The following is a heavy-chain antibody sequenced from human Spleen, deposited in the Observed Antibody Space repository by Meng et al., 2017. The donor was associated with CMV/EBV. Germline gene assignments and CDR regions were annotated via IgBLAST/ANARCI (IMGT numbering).Heavy chain of an antibody. Sequence: QVQLQQWGAGLLKPSETLSLTCAVYGGSFSGYYWSWIRQPPGKGLEWIGEINHSGSTNYNPSLKSRVTISVDTSKNQFSLKLSSVTAADTAVYYCAIVPAARGGLSWCDPWGQGTLVTVSA. CDR3: AIVPAARGGLSWCDP. J-gene: IGHJ5*02. D-gene: IGHD2-2*01. CDR1: GGSFSGYY. V-gene: IGHV4-34*01. CDR2: INHSGST.